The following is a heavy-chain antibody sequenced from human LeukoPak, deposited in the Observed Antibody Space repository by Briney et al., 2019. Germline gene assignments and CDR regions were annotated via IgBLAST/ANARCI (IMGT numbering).Heavy chain of an antibody. CDR3: AGDYRGSLDY. D-gene: IGHD4-11*01. CDR1: GGSVSSGDYY. CDR2: IYSRGSA. J-gene: IGHJ4*02. V-gene: IGHV4-30-4*08. Sequence: SETLSLTCTVSGGSVSSGDYYWTWIRQPPGKGLEWIGYIYSRGSAYSAPSLKNRVTISVDTSKNQFSLKLSSVTAADTAVYYCAGDYRGSLDYWGQGTLVTVSS.